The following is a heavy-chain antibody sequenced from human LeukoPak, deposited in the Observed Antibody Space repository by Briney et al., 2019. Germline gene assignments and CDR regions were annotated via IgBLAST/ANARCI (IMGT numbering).Heavy chain of an antibody. CDR1: GGSFSGYY. D-gene: IGHD5-24*01. CDR3: ASFVEMATIDALDI. V-gene: IGHV4-34*01. J-gene: IGHJ3*02. CDR2: INHSGST. Sequence: PSETLSLTCAVYGGSFSGYYWSWIRQPPGEGLEWIGEINHSGSTNYNPSLKSRVTISVDTSKNQFSLKLSSVTAADTAVYYCASFVEMATIDALDIWGQGTMVTVSS.